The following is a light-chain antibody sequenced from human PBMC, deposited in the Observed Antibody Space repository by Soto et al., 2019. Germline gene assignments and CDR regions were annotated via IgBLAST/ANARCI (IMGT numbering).Light chain of an antibody. CDR2: EVT. CDR3: SSYTSTTSLYV. J-gene: IGLJ1*01. Sequence: QSALTQPASVSGSPGQSITISCTGTSSDIGFYNYVSWYQHHPGKAPKLIIYEVTNRPSGVSNRFSGSKSGNTASLTISGLQAEDEADYHCSSYTSTTSLYVFGTGTKV. V-gene: IGLV2-14*01. CDR1: SSDIGFYNY.